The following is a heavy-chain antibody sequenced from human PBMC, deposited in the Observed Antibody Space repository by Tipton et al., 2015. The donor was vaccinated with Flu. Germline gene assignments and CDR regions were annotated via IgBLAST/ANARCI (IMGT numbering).Heavy chain of an antibody. CDR3: ARELNYGMDV. CDR2: IYYSGST. CDR1: GGSISSYY. Sequence: TLSLTCTVSGGSISSYYWSWIRQPPGKGLEWIEYIYYSGSTNYNPSLKSRVTISVDTSKNQFSLKLSSVTAADTAVYYCARELNYGMDVWGQGTTVTVSS. V-gene: IGHV4-59*01. J-gene: IGHJ6*02.